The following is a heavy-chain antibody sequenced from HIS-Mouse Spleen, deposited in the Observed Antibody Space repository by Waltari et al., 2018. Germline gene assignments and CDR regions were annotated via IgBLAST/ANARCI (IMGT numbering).Heavy chain of an antibody. Sequence: QVQLVDSGGGVVQPGRSLRLSCAASGFTFSSYGMHWVRQAPGKGWEWVAVISYDGSNKYYAASVKGRFTISRDNSKNTLYLQMNSLRAEDTAVYYCAKASSGWLDYWGQGTLVTVSS. J-gene: IGHJ4*02. D-gene: IGHD6-19*01. CDR2: ISYDGSNK. V-gene: IGHV3-30*18. CDR1: GFTFSSYG. CDR3: AKASSGWLDY.